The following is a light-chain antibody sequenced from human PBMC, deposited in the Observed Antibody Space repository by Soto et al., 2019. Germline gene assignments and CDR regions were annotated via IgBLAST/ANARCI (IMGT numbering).Light chain of an antibody. CDR1: QSISSY. V-gene: IGKV1-39*01. CDR3: QQSYSTPVT. J-gene: IGKJ1*01. Sequence: KSQSPSSLSASVGDRVTITCRASQSISSYLNWYQQKPGKAPKLLIYAASSLQSGVPSRFSGSGSGTDFTLTISSLQPEDFATYYCQQSYSTPVTFGQGTKMDIK. CDR2: AAS.